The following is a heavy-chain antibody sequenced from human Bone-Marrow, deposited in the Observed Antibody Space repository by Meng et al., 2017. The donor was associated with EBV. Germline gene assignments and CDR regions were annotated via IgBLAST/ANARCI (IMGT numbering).Heavy chain of an antibody. CDR1: GASINTSNW. J-gene: IGHJ4*02. CDR3: ARPPTGRGSYLDY. V-gene: IGHV4-4*02. CDR2: IYHSGST. Sequence: QVQLQEAGPGLVKPSGTLSLTCAVPGASINTSNWWNWIRQPPGKGLEWIGEIYHSGSTNYNPSLKSRVTISVDTSKNQFSLKLSSVTAADTAVYYCARPPTGRGSYLDYWGQGTLVTVSS. D-gene: IGHD3-16*01.